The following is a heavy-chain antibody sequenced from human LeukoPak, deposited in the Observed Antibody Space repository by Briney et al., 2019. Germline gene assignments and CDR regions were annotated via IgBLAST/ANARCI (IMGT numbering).Heavy chain of an antibody. J-gene: IGHJ4*02. Sequence: GGSLRLSCAASGFTFSSSAMSWVRQAPGKGLEWVSSISSVGGNTYYADSVKGRFTISRDNSKSTLSLQMNSLRAEDTAVYYCAKDRPCTTCSPSDYWGQGTLVTVSS. CDR1: GFTFSSSA. D-gene: IGHD2-2*01. CDR2: ISSVGGNT. V-gene: IGHV3-23*01. CDR3: AKDRPCTTCSPSDY.